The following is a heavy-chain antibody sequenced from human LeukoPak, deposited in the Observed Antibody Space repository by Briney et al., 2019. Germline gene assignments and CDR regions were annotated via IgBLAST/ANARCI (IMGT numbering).Heavy chain of an antibody. Sequence: SETLSLTCTVSGGSINSYYWSWIRQPPGKGLEWIAYIYYSGRTNYNPSLKSRVTISLDTSKNQFSLKLSSVTAADTAVYYCARGRWQLAPRHYYYGMDVWGQGTTVTVSS. CDR3: ARGRWQLAPRHYYYGMDV. V-gene: IGHV4-59*12. CDR2: IYYSGRT. D-gene: IGHD6-6*01. J-gene: IGHJ6*02. CDR1: GGSINSYY.